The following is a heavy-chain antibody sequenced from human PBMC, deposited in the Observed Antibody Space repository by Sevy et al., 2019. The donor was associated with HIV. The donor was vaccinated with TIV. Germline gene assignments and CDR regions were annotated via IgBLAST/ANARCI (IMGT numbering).Heavy chain of an antibody. CDR3: ARDYYDSSGYYYSGAFDY. V-gene: IGHV3-30-3*01. CDR1: GFTFSSYA. Sequence: GSLRLSCAASGFTFSSYAMHWVRQAPGKGLEWVAVISYDGSNKYYADSVKGRFTISRDNSKNTLYLQMNSLRAEDTAVYYCARDYYDSSGYYYSGAFDYWGQGTLVTVSS. CDR2: ISYDGSNK. D-gene: IGHD3-22*01. J-gene: IGHJ4*02.